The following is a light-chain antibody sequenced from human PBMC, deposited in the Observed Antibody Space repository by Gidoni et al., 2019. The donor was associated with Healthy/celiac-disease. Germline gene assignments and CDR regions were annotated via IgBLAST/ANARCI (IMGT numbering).Light chain of an antibody. Sequence: QSVLTQPPAVSGAPGQSVTIPCTGSSSNIGAGYEVHRYQQLPGTAPKLLIYGNTNRPSVVPDRFSGSKSGTSASLAIAGLQAEDEADYYCQSYDSSLSGVVFGGGTKLTVL. CDR2: GNT. J-gene: IGLJ2*01. V-gene: IGLV1-40*01. CDR1: SSNIGAGYE. CDR3: QSYDSSLSGVV.